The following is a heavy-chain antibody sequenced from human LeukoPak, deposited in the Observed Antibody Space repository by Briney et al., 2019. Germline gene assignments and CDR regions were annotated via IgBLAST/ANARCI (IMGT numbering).Heavy chain of an antibody. CDR3: ARWGLNSSGWYYFDY. V-gene: IGHV1-2*02. CDR2: INPNSGGT. CDR1: GYTFTGYY. J-gene: IGHJ4*02. D-gene: IGHD6-19*01. Sequence: ASVKVSCKASGYTFTGYYMHWVRQAPGQGLAWLGWINPNSGGTNYAQKFQGRVTMTRDTSISTAYMELSRLRSDDTAVYYCARWGLNSSGWYYFDYWGQGTLVTVSS.